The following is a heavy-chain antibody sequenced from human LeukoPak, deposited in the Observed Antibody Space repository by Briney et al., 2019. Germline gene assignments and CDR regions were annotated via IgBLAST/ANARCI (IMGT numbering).Heavy chain of an antibody. Sequence: ASVKVSCKASGYTFTSYGISWVRQAPGQGLEWMGWISAYNGNTNYAQKLQGRVTMTTDTSTSTAYMELRSLRSEDTAVYYCALAYYYGSGSYYPSVPFDYWGQGTLVTVSS. J-gene: IGHJ4*02. D-gene: IGHD3-10*01. V-gene: IGHV1-18*01. CDR1: GYTFTSYG. CDR3: ALAYYYGSGSYYPSVPFDY. CDR2: ISAYNGNT.